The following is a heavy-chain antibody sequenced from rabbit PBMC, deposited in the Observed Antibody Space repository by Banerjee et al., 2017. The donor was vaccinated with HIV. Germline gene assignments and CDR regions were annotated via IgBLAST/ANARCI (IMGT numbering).Heavy chain of an antibody. D-gene: IGHD1-1*01. CDR1: GFSFSSCYW. J-gene: IGHJ4*01. CDR3: ARWGSGWSLSL. Sequence: QSLEESGGDLVKPGASLTLTCTASGFSFSSCYWMCWVRQAPGKGPEWIGCIYGGSSGSTYYASWAKGRFTISKTSSTTVTLQMTSLTAADTATYFCARWGSGWSLSLWGPGTLVTVS. CDR2: IYGGSSGST. V-gene: IGHV1S40*01.